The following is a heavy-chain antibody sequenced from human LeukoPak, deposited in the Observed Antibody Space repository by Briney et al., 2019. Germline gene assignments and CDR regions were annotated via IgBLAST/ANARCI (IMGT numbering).Heavy chain of an antibody. J-gene: IGHJ4*02. CDR3: AGDDSSGWYYFDY. Sequence: PSETLSLTCTVSGGSISSYYWSWIRQPAGKGLEWIGRIYTSGSTNYNLSLKSRVTMSVDTSKNQFSQKLSSVTAADTAVYYCAGDDSSGWYYFDYWGQGTLVTVSS. CDR2: IYTSGST. D-gene: IGHD6-19*01. CDR1: GGSISSYY. V-gene: IGHV4-4*07.